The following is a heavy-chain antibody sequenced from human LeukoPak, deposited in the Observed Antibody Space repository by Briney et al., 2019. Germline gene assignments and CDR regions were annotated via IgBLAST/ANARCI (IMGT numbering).Heavy chain of an antibody. CDR3: AKDMQYFYRSVGNAPFDY. CDR2: ISWNSGTI. V-gene: IGHV3-9*01. J-gene: IGHJ4*02. CDR1: GFTFDDYA. Sequence: GGSLRLSCAASGFTFDDYAMHWVRQAPGKGLEWVSGISWNSGTIGYADSVKGRFTISRDNAKNSLYLQMNSLRAEDTALYYCAKDMQYFYRSVGNAPFDYWGQGTLVTASS. D-gene: IGHD6-19*01.